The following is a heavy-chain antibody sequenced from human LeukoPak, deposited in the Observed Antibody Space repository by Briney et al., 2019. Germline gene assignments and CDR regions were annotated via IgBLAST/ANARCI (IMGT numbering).Heavy chain of an antibody. Sequence: GGSLRPSCAASGFTFSNYAMYWVRQAPGKGLEWVSAVSGRDDSTYYADSVKGRFTISRDTSKNTLYLQMNSLRAEDTAVYYCAKWGDYGILTGYYDPDYWGQGTLVTVSS. V-gene: IGHV3-23*01. CDR3: AKWGDYGILTGYYDPDY. D-gene: IGHD3-9*01. J-gene: IGHJ4*02. CDR2: VSGRDDST. CDR1: GFTFSNYA.